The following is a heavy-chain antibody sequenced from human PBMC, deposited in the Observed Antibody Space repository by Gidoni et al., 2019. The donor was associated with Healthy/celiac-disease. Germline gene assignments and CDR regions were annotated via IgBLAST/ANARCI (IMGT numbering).Heavy chain of an antibody. CDR1: GFTFGSYE. Sequence: EVQLVESGGGLVQPGGSLRLSCAASGFTFGSYEMNWVRQAPGKGLEWISYISSSGSTIYYADSVKGRFTISRDNAKNSLYLQMNSLRAEDTAVYYCARDAVRTRARIAAAGTDWFDPWGQGTLVTVSS. J-gene: IGHJ5*02. D-gene: IGHD6-13*01. V-gene: IGHV3-48*03. CDR3: ARDAVRTRARIAAAGTDWFDP. CDR2: ISSSGSTI.